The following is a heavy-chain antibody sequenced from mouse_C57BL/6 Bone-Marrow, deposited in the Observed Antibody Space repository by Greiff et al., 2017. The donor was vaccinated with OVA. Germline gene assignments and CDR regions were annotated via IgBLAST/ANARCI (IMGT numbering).Heavy chain of an antibody. Sequence: VQLQESGAELVRPGTSVKVSCKASGYAFTNYLIEWVKQRPGQGLEWIGVINPGSGGTNYNEKFKGKATLTADKSSSPAYMQLSSLTSEDSAVYFCARRRGIYYDYVDDWGKGTTLTVSS. CDR2: INPGSGGT. V-gene: IGHV1-54*01. CDR3: ARRRGIYYDYVDD. J-gene: IGHJ2*01. CDR1: GYAFTNYL. D-gene: IGHD2-4*01.